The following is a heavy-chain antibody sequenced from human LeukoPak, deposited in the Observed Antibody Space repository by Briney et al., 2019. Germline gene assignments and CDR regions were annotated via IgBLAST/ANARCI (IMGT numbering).Heavy chain of an antibody. J-gene: IGHJ4*02. CDR3: ARDRILSGHFDY. CDR1: GFTFSSYW. CDR2: INSDGSST. Sequence: GGSLRLSCAASGFTFSSYWMHWVRQVPGKGLVWVSRINSDGSSTSYADSVKGRFTISRDNAKNTLYVQMNSLRAEDTAVYYCARDRILSGHFDYWGQGTLVTVSS. D-gene: IGHD5-12*01. V-gene: IGHV3-74*01.